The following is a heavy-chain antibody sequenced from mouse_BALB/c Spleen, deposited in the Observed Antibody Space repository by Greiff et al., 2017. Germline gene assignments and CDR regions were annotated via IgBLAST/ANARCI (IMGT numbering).Heavy chain of an antibody. D-gene: IGHD1-1*01. Sequence: EVMLVESGGGLVQPGGSLKLSCAASGFTFSRYTMSWVRQTPEKRLEWVAYISNGGGITYYPDTVKGRFTISRDHAKNTLYLQMSSLKSEDTAMYYCARLPYYGSSLAWFAYWGQGTLVTVSA. CDR2: ISNGGGIT. V-gene: IGHV5-12-2*01. J-gene: IGHJ3*01. CDR1: GFTFSRYT. CDR3: ARLPYYGSSLAWFAY.